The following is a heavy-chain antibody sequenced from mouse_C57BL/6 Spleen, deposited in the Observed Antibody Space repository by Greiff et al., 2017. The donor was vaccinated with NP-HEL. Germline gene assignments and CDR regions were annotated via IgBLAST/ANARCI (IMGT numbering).Heavy chain of an antibody. CDR3: ARGGGSRENYFDY. D-gene: IGHD1-1*01. V-gene: IGHV1-61*01. CDR2: IYPSDSET. J-gene: IGHJ2*01. Sequence: QVQLQQPGAELVRPGSSVKLSCKASGYTFPSYWMDWVKQRPGQGLEWIGNIYPSDSETHYNQKFKDKATLTVDKSSSTAYMQLSSLTSEDSAVYYCARGGGSRENYFDYWGQGTTLTVSS. CDR1: GYTFPSYW.